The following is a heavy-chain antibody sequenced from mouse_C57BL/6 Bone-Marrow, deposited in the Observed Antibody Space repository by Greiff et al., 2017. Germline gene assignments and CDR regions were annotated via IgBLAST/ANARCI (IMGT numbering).Heavy chain of an antibody. Sequence: EVQLQQSGAELVRPGASVTLSCKASGFNFTNDYMHWVKQRPEQGLEWIGWIDPENGDTEYASKFQGKATITADPSSNTAYRQLSSLTSEDTAVYYCTTATLGARDYWGQGTSVTVSS. V-gene: IGHV14-4*01. D-gene: IGHD4-1*01. CDR1: GFNFTNDY. CDR2: IDPENGDT. CDR3: TTATLGARDY. J-gene: IGHJ4*01.